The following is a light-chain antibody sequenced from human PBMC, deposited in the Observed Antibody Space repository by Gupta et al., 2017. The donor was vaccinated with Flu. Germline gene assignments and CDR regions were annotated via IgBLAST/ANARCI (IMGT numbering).Light chain of an antibody. CDR2: STN. V-gene: IGLV8-61*01. Sequence: QTVVTQEPSFSVSPGGTVTLTCGLSSGSVSTSSNPSWYQQTPGQAPRTIIYSTNTRSAGVPDRFSGSILGNKAALTITGAQADDESDYYCAVDMGSGSWVFGGGTKLTVL. CDR3: AVDMGSGSWV. J-gene: IGLJ3*02. CDR1: SGSVSTSSN.